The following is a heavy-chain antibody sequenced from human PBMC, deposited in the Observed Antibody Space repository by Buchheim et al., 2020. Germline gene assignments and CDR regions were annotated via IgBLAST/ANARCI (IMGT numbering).Heavy chain of an antibody. J-gene: IGHJ4*02. Sequence: QVQLVESGGGVVQPGRSLRLSCAASGFTFSSFGMHWVRQAPGEGLEWVAVVSSDGYTTYYADSLKGRFTIYRDNSKNTPFLQVNSLRAEDTAVYYCVREPWDDQLVTFDYWGQGT. V-gene: IGHV3-30*03. D-gene: IGHD6-6*01. CDR1: GFTFSSFG. CDR2: VSSDGYTT. CDR3: VREPWDDQLVTFDY.